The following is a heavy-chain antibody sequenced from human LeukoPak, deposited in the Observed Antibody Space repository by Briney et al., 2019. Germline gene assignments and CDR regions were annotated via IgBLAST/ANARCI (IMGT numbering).Heavy chain of an antibody. D-gene: IGHD6-13*01. CDR2: INPSGSST. CDR1: GYTFTSYY. V-gene: IGHV1-46*01. CDR3: ARGQKDNGVSSSWYYFGMDV. J-gene: IGHJ6*02. Sequence: ASVKVSCKASGYTFTSYYMHWVRQAPGQGLEWMGIINPSGSSTSYAQKFQGRVTMTRDTSTSTVYMELSSLRSEDTAVYYCARGQKDNGVSSSWYYFGMDVWGQGTTVTVSS.